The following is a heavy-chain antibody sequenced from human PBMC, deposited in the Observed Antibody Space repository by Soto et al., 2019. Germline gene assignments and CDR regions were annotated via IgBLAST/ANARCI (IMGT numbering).Heavy chain of an antibody. V-gene: IGHV1-69*13. CDR2: IIPIFGTA. CDR3: ARGAVAGTYYYYGMDV. Sequence: SVKASCKSSGGTFSSYTISCVRQAPGQGLEWMGRIIPIFGTANYAQKFQGRVTITADESTSTAYMELSSLRSEDTAVYYCARGAVAGTYYYYGMDVWGQGTTVTVSS. CDR1: GGTFSSYT. D-gene: IGHD6-19*01. J-gene: IGHJ6*02.